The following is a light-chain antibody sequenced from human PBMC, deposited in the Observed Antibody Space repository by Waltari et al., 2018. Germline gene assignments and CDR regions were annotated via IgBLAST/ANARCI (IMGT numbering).Light chain of an antibody. CDR3: QQYFTTPLT. CDR1: QNILYTSNNKNY. V-gene: IGKV4-1*01. J-gene: IGKJ4*01. CDR2: WAS. Sequence: DIVMTQSPDSLVVSLGERATINCKSLQNILYTSNNKNYLAWYQQKPGQPPKLLIFWASTRESGVPDRFSGSGSGTDFTLTISGLQAEDVAVYYCQQYFTTPLTFGGGTKVEI.